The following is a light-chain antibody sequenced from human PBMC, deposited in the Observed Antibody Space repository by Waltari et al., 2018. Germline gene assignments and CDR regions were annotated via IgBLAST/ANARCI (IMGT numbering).Light chain of an antibody. V-gene: IGKV1-39*01. CDR2: AAS. CDR1: QSISSY. Sequence: DIQMTQSPPSLSASVGARVTITCRASQSISSYLNWYQQKPGKAPKLLIYAASSLQSGVPSRFSGSGSGTDFTLTISSLQAEDVAIYYCQQYHTSPFTFGPGTKVDI. CDR3: QQYHTSPFT. J-gene: IGKJ3*01.